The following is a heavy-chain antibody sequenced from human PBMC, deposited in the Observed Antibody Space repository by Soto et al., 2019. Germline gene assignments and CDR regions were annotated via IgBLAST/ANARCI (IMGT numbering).Heavy chain of an antibody. Sequence: GGSLRLSCAASGFTFDDYTMHWVRQAPGKGLEWVSLISWDGGSTYYADSVKGRFTISRDNSKNSLYLQMNSLRTEDTALYYCAKDKGRDGYNSMVFDYWGQGTLVTVSS. CDR2: ISWDGGST. V-gene: IGHV3-43*01. J-gene: IGHJ4*02. CDR3: AKDKGRDGYNSMVFDY. D-gene: IGHD5-12*01. CDR1: GFTFDDYT.